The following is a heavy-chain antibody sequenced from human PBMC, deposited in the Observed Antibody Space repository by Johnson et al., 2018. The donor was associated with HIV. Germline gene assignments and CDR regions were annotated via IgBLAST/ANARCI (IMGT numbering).Heavy chain of an antibody. CDR3: ARACRDGYTCDAFDI. CDR1: GFTFSSYY. V-gene: IGHV3-66*01. Sequence: VQLMESGGGVVQPGGSLRLSCAASGFTFSSYYMSWIRQAPGKGLAWVSVLFSGGSIYFADSVKGRFTISRDNSKNTLYLQMNSLRAEDTAVYYCARACRDGYTCDAFDIWGQGTMVTVSS. CDR2: LFSGGSI. J-gene: IGHJ3*02. D-gene: IGHD5-24*01.